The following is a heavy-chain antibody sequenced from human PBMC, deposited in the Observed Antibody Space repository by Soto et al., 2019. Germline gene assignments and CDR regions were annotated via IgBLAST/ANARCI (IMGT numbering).Heavy chain of an antibody. D-gene: IGHD3-10*01. CDR1: GGTFRNHV. CDR2: IIPIIGTP. V-gene: IGHV1-69*13. J-gene: IGHJ4*02. Sequence: SVKVSCKASGGTFRNHVFNWVRQAPGQGLEWMGGIIPIIGTPNYAQKFQGRVTITADASTSTVYLEVSSLRSQDTAVYYCARDLEFRDGNISHLDYWGRGTLVTVS. CDR3: ARDLEFRDGNISHLDY.